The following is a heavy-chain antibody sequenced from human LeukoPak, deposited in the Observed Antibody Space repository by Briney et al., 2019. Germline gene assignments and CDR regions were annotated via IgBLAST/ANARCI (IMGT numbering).Heavy chain of an antibody. CDR1: GGSISSGDYY. Sequence: SETLSLTCTVSGGSISSGDYYWSWIRQPPGKGLEWIVYIYYSGSTYYNPSLKSRVTISVDTSKNQFSLKLSSVTAADTAVYYCASRITMVRGVIINAFDIWGQGTMVTVSS. J-gene: IGHJ3*02. CDR2: IYYSGST. D-gene: IGHD3-10*01. V-gene: IGHV4-30-4*08. CDR3: ASRITMVRGVIINAFDI.